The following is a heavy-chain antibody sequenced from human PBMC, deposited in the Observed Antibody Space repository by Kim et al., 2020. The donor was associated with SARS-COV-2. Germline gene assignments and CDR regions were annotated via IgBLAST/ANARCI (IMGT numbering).Heavy chain of an antibody. V-gene: IGHV3-21*01. D-gene: IGHD6-13*01. CDR3: AREPGSEAAGPVFLYYFDY. J-gene: IGHJ4*02. Sequence: GGSLRLSCAASGFTFSSYSMNWVRQAPGKGLEWVSSISSSSSYIYYADSVKGRFTISRDNAKNLLYLQMNSLRAEDTAVYYCAREPGSEAAGPVFLYYFDYWGQGTLVTVSS. CDR2: ISSSSSYI. CDR1: GFTFSSYS.